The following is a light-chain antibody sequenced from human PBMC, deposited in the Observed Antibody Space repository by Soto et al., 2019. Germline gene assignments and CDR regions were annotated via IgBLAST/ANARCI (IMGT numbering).Light chain of an antibody. CDR1: QRINIY. CDR2: SAS. Sequence: DIQMTESPSSLSTSIGDRATITCRASQRINIYLNWYRQTPGKAPKLRIYSASNLQSGVPSRLSGSGSGTDFTLTISGMQSEDFATYYCQQSFSTPTFGQGTKVDI. CDR3: QQSFSTPT. V-gene: IGKV1-39*01. J-gene: IGKJ1*01.